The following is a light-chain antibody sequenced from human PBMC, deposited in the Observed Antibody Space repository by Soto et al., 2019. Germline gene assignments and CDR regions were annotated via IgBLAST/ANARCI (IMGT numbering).Light chain of an antibody. Sequence: DIQMTQSPSTLSASVGDRVTITCRASQSISSWLAWYQQKPGKAPKLLIYDASSLESVVPSRFSGSGSGTEFTLTISSLQPDDLATYYCQQYNSYSITVGQGTRLEIK. CDR2: DAS. CDR1: QSISSW. CDR3: QQYNSYSIT. V-gene: IGKV1-5*01. J-gene: IGKJ5*01.